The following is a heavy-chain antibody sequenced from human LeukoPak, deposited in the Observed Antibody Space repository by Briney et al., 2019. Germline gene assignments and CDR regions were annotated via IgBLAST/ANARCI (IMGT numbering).Heavy chain of an antibody. Sequence: PSETLSLTCTVSGYSISSGYYWGWIRQPPGQGLEWIGSIYHSGSTHYNPSLKSRVTISVDMSKNQFSLKLSSVTAADTAVYYCARGGGAVDVYFDYWGQGTLVTVSS. CDR3: ARGGGAVDVYFDY. V-gene: IGHV4-38-2*02. CDR2: IYHSGST. J-gene: IGHJ4*02. D-gene: IGHD3-16*01. CDR1: GYSISSGYY.